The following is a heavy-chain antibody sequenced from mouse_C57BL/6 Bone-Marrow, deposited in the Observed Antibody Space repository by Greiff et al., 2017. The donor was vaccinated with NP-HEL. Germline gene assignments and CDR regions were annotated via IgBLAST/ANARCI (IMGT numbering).Heavy chain of an antibody. J-gene: IGHJ2*01. D-gene: IGHD2-3*01. Sequence: EVQLQQSGAELVRPGASVKLSCTASGFNIKDDYMHWVKQRPEQGLEWIGWIDPENGDTEYASKFQGKATITADTSSNTAYLQLSSLTSEDTAVYYCTTTDGPHYFDCGGQGTTLTVSS. V-gene: IGHV14-4*01. CDR2: IDPENGDT. CDR1: GFNIKDDY. CDR3: TTTDGPHYFDC.